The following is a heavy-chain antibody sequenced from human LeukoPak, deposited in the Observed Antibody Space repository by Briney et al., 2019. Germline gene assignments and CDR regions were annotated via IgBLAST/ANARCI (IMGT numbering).Heavy chain of an antibody. CDR3: ARDRGSSWYPGVY. D-gene: IGHD6-13*01. J-gene: IGHJ4*02. V-gene: IGHV3-7*01. CDR1: GFTFSSYW. CDR2: IKQDGSEK. Sequence: SGGSLRLSCAASGFTFSSYWMTWVRQAPGKGLEWVATIKQDGSEKYYVDSVKGRFTISRDNAKNSLYLQMNSLRAEDTAVYYCARDRGSSWYPGVYWGQGTLVTVSS.